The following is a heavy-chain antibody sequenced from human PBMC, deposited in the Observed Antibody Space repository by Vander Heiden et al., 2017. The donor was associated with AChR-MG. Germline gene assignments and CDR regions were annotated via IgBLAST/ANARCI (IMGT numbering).Heavy chain of an antibody. V-gene: IGHV4-39*01. CDR2: IYYSGST. J-gene: IGHJ5*02. D-gene: IGHD4-17*01. CDR1: GGSISSSSYY. CDR3: ARQTPVEAVTINWFDP. Sequence: QLQLQESGPGLVKPSETLSLTCTVSGGSISSSSYYWGWIRQPPGKGLEWIGSIYYSGSTYYNPSLKSRVTISVDTSKNQFSLKLSSVTAADTAVYYCARQTPVEAVTINWFDPWGQGTLVTVSS.